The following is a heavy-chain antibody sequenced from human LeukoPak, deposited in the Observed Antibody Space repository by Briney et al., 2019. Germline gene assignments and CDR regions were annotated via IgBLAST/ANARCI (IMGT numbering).Heavy chain of an antibody. CDR1: GFTLGSYS. V-gene: IGHV3-21*01. D-gene: IGHD2-2*01. CDR3: AGCPRITTRCYGRFDY. Sequence: GGSRRLSCAASGFTLGSYSINCVRQAPGKGLEWVSSIISTMSYIYYADSVNGLLTICRDNANTSLYLQMDSLRAEDTAVYYRAGCPRITTRCYGRFDYWGPGTLVTVSS. CDR2: IISTMSYI. J-gene: IGHJ4*02.